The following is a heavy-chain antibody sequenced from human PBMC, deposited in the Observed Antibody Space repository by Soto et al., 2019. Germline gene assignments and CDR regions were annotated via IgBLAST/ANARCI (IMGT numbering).Heavy chain of an antibody. CDR2: ISGHGDAT. D-gene: IGHD3-10*01. Sequence: PGGSLRLSCAASGFPFTGYAMSWVRQAPGKGLEWVSAISGHGDATFYADSVKGRFTISRDNSKNTLYLHMNSLRAEDTALYYCANSSVSMVRGLIIIPNYWGQGTLVTVSS. CDR1: GFPFTGYA. V-gene: IGHV3-23*01. J-gene: IGHJ4*02. CDR3: ANSSVSMVRGLIIIPNY.